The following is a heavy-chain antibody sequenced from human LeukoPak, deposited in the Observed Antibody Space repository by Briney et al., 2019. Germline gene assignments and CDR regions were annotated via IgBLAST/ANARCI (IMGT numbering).Heavy chain of an antibody. D-gene: IGHD5-24*01. CDR3: ASLRSKMATISLRRFDP. V-gene: IGHV4-34*01. J-gene: IGHJ5*02. CDR1: GGSFSGYY. Sequence: NSSETLSLTGAVYGGSFSGYYWSWLRQPPGKGLEWIGEINHSGSTNYNPSLKSRVTISVDTSKNQFSLKLSSVTAADTAVYYCASLRSKMATISLRRFDPWGQGTLVTVSS. CDR2: INHSGST.